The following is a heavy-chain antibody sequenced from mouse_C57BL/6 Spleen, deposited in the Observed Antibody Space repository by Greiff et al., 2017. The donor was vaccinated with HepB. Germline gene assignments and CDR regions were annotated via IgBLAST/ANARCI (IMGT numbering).Heavy chain of an antibody. CDR2: ISNGGGST. V-gene: IGHV5-12*01. D-gene: IGHD2-3*01. Sequence: EVQGVESGGGLVQPGGSLKLSCAASGFTFSDYYMYWVRQTPEKRLEWVAYISNGGGSTYYPDTVKGRFTISRDNAKNTLYLQMSRLKSEDTAMYYCARQRYDGYSAWFAYWGQGTLVTVSA. CDR3: ARQRYDGYSAWFAY. J-gene: IGHJ3*01. CDR1: GFTFSDYY.